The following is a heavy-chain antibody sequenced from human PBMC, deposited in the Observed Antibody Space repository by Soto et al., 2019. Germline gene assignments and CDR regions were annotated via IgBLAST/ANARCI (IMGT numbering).Heavy chain of an antibody. D-gene: IGHD7-27*01. CDR2: INAGYGNT. Sequence: QVHLVQSGAEVRKPGASVKVSCKASGYTFSSYAMHWVRQAPGHRLEWMGWINAGYGNTKSSQKFQDRDTISRDTSASTAYMELTSLRSEDTAVYYCARDTGDGTFDFWGQGTLVTVSS. V-gene: IGHV1-3*01. CDR1: GYTFSSYA. J-gene: IGHJ4*02. CDR3: ARDTGDGTFDF.